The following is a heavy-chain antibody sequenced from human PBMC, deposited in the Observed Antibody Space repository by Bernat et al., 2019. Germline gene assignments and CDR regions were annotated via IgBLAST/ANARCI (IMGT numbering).Heavy chain of an antibody. CDR3: AVLWFGELTHKYYYYGMDV. CDR2: ISYDGSNK. V-gene: IGHV3-30*03. CDR1: GFTFSSYG. J-gene: IGHJ6*02. Sequence: QVQLVESGGGVVHPGRSLRLSCAASGFTFSSYGMHWVRQAPGKGLEWVAVISYDGSNKYYADSVKGRFTISRDNSKNTLYLQMNSLRAEDTAVYYCAVLWFGELTHKYYYYGMDVWGQGTTVTVSS. D-gene: IGHD3-10*01.